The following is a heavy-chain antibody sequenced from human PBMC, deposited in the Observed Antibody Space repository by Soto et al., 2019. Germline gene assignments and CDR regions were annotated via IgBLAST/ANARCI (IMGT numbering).Heavy chain of an antibody. CDR1: GFMFSAYW. V-gene: IGHV3-7*01. CDR3: VIDDWDRFDS. Sequence: EVQLVESGGRLVQPGGSLRLSCAASGFMFSAYWMSWVRQDPGKGLEWVATISGCASNKVYEDSVKGRFTISRDDSKNTLYLQINSRRDKDTDFYYSVIDDWDRFDSWGQGTLVTVSS. J-gene: IGHJ4*02. D-gene: IGHD1-26*01. CDR2: ISGCASNK.